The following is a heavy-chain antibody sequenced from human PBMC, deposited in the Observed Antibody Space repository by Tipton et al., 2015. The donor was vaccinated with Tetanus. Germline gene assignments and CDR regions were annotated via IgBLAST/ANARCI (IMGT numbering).Heavy chain of an antibody. CDR1: GFKFRDYY. CDR2: ISPASQTI. CDR3: RVEMATDDTFEI. D-gene: IGHD5-24*01. Sequence: SLRLSCAASGFKFRDYYMTWIRQAPGKGLEWVAYISPASQTIYYVDSVEGRFTISRDNAKNSLYLHMTSLRVEDTAVYYCRVEMATDDTFEIWGQGTMVTVSS. V-gene: IGHV3-11*01. J-gene: IGHJ3*02.